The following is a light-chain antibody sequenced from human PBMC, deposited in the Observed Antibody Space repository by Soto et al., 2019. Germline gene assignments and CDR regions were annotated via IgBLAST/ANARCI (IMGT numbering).Light chain of an antibody. Sequence: EVVMTQSPATLSVSPGERATLSCRASQSVGDRLAWYQQKPGQPPRLLIYGASTRATGIPARFSGSGSETEFPLTISSLQSEDFAVYYCQQHISWPLTFGGGTKVEI. CDR2: GAS. CDR1: QSVGDR. CDR3: QQHISWPLT. V-gene: IGKV3-15*01. J-gene: IGKJ4*01.